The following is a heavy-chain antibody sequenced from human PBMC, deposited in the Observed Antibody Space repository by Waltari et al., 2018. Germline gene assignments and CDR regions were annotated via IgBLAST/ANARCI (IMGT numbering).Heavy chain of an antibody. CDR3: ATDVVDRETDLAH. CDR2: IYLSGNT. V-gene: IGHV4-59*11. J-gene: IGHJ1*01. CDR1: GSSLSNPY. D-gene: IGHD2-21*01. Sequence: QMQLQESGPGLLRPSETLSLTCPVSGSSLSNPYWTWVRQSPGKGLEWVGNIYLSGNTNVNPSLKSRVTMSVDASKNQFSLSLRSVTVADTAVYYCATDVVDRETDLAHWGQGTLVTVSA.